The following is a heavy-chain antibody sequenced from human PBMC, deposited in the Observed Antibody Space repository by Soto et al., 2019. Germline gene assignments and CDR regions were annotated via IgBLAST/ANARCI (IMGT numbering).Heavy chain of an antibody. Sequence: GESLKISCAASGFTFSSYWMSWVRQAPGKGLEWVANIKQDGSEKYYVDSVKGRFTISRDNAKNSLYLQMNSLRAEDTAVYYCARVRGLPTDYYYYYYMDVWGKGTTVTVSS. CDR3: ARVRGLPTDYYYYYYMDV. CDR1: GFTFSSYW. J-gene: IGHJ6*03. V-gene: IGHV3-7*01. CDR2: IKQDGSEK. D-gene: IGHD1-26*01.